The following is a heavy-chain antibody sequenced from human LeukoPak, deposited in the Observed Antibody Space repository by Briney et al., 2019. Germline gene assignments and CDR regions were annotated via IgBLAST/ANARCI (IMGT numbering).Heavy chain of an antibody. V-gene: IGHV1-18*01. D-gene: IGHD2-21*01. Sequence: RGASVKVSCKASGYFFARYSISWVRQAPGQGLEWVGWISTYNGNTNTAQKLQGRVTMTTDTSTSTAYMELRSLRSDDTAVYYCVRMWWLEGSNQWDYWGQGTLVAVSS. CDR3: VRMWWLEGSNQWDY. CDR1: GYFFARYS. CDR2: ISTYNGNT. J-gene: IGHJ4*02.